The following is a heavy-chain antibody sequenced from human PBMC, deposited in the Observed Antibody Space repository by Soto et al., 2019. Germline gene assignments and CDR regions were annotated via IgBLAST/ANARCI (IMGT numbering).Heavy chain of an antibody. J-gene: IGHJ6*02. Sequence: GGSLRLSCAASGFTFSNYAMSWVRQAPGKGLEWVSSISGGGHSTNYADSVKGRFTISRDNSKNTLYLQMDSLRAEDTAVYYCARAVRSGSYPYYYYGMDVWGQGTTVTVSS. CDR1: GFTFSNYA. CDR2: ISGGGHST. D-gene: IGHD3-10*01. V-gene: IGHV3-23*01. CDR3: ARAVRSGSYPYYYYGMDV.